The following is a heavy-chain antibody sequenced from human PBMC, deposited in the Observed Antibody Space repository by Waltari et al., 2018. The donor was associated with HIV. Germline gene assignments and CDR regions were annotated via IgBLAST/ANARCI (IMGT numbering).Heavy chain of an antibody. V-gene: IGHV3-9*01. D-gene: IGHD3-3*01. CDR3: VKDGASTIFGVLNGMDV. CDR1: GITLGASA. J-gene: IGHJ6*02. CDR2: ISWNSGDI. Sequence: EVQLVESGGCSVQPGRSLRPYWTASGITLGASAMHWVRQPPGKGLEWVSGISWNSGDIAYADSVKGRFTISRDNTKNSLFLQMNSVRVEDTALYYCVKDGASTIFGVLNGMDVWGQGTTVTVSS.